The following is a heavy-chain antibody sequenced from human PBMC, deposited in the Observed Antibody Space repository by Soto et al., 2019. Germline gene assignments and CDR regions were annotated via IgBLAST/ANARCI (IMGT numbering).Heavy chain of an antibody. D-gene: IGHD5-18*01. J-gene: IGHJ4*02. CDR1: GYTFISYG. V-gene: IGHV1-18*01. CDR2: ISGYNGNT. Sequence: QVQLVQSGGEVKQPGASVKVSCKASGYTFISYGFSWVRQAPGQGLEWMGWISGYNGNTDYAQKFQGRVVITTDTSTSTAYMELRSLRADDTAVYYCVRDETYSSYYFDYWGQGTPVTVSS. CDR3: VRDETYSSYYFDY.